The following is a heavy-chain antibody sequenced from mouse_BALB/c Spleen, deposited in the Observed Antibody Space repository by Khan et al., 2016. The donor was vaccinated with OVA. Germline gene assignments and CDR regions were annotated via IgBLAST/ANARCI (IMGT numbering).Heavy chain of an antibody. CDR3: ARVGYSGTMDY. D-gene: IGHD2-14*01. V-gene: IGHV9-3-1*01. CDR2: INTYTGES. J-gene: IGHJ4*01. Sequence: QIQFVQSGPELKKPGETVKISCKASGYTFTNYGMNWVKQAPGKGLKWMGFINTYTGESTYADDFKGRFAFSLETSASTAYLQINNLKNEDTSTYFCARVGYSGTMDYWGQGTSVTVSS. CDR1: GYTFTNYG.